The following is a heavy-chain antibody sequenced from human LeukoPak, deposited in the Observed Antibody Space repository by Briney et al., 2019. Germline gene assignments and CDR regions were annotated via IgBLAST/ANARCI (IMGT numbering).Heavy chain of an antibody. D-gene: IGHD6-13*01. CDR1: GFTFSSYA. Sequence: GGSLRLSCAASGFTFSSYAMHWVRQAPGKGLEWVAFIRYVGSNKYYADSVKGRFTISRDNSKNTLYLQMNSLRAEDTAVYYCAKYGSSWSLDYWGQGTLVTVSS. CDR3: AKYGSSWSLDY. CDR2: IRYVGSNK. J-gene: IGHJ4*02. V-gene: IGHV3-30*02.